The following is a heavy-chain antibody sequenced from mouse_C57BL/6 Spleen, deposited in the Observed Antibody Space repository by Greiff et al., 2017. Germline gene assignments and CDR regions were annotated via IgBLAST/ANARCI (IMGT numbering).Heavy chain of an antibody. Sequence: VQLQQPGAELVRPGSSVKLSCKASGYTFTSYWMHWVKQRPIQGLEWIGNIDPSDSETHYNQKFKDKATLTVDKSSSTAYMQLSSLTSEDSAVYYCARERDYYGSSLYYFDYWGQGTTLTVSS. CDR2: IDPSDSET. CDR3: ARERDYYGSSLYYFDY. D-gene: IGHD1-1*01. J-gene: IGHJ2*01. CDR1: GYTFTSYW. V-gene: IGHV1-52*01.